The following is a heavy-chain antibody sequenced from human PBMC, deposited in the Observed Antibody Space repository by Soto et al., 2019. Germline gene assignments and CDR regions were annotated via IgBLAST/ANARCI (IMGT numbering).Heavy chain of an antibody. V-gene: IGHV3-23*01. CDR1: GFTFRSYA. CDR2: ISGSGGST. J-gene: IGHJ3*02. CDR3: AKDHTGGLHGYDAFDI. D-gene: IGHD5-18*01. Sequence: GGSLRLSCAASGFTFRSYAMSWVRQAPGKGLEWVSAISGSGGSTYYADSVKGRFTISRDNSKNTLYLQMNSLRAEDTAVYYCAKDHTGGLHGYDAFDIWGQGTMVTVSS.